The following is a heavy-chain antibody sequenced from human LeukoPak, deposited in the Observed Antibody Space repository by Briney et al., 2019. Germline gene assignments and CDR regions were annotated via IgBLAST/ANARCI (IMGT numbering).Heavy chain of an antibody. J-gene: IGHJ4*02. CDR1: GYAFTSYY. Sequence: ASVKVSCKASGYAFTSYYIHWVRQAPGQGLEWMGMIYPRDGSTSYAQKFQGRVTVTRDTSTSTVHMELSGLRSEDTAVYYCARDQEGFDYWGQGTLVTVSS. V-gene: IGHV1-46*01. CDR3: ARDQEGFDY. CDR2: IYPRDGST.